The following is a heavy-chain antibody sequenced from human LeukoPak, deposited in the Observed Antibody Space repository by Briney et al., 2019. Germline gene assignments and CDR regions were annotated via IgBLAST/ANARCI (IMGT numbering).Heavy chain of an antibody. CDR1: GYTFTSYG. CDR2: ISAYNGNT. J-gene: IGHJ4*02. Sequence: ASVKVSCKASGYTFTSYGISWVRQAPGQGLEWMGWISAYNGNTNYAQKLQGRVTMTTDTSTSTAYMELRSLRSDDTAVYYCAKRANRWEPTVFDYWGQGTLVTVSS. D-gene: IGHD1-26*01. V-gene: IGHV1-18*01. CDR3: AKRANRWEPTVFDY.